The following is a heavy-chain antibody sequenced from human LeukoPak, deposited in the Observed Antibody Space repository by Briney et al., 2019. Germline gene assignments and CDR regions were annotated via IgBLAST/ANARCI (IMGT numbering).Heavy chain of an antibody. CDR3: AKDISEVGQMGFDY. J-gene: IGHJ4*02. D-gene: IGHD5-24*01. V-gene: IGHV3-11*01. CDR2: ISSSGSTI. Sequence: NPGGSLRLSCAASGFTFSDYYMSWIRQAPGKGLEWVSYISSSGSTIYYADSVKGRFTISRDNAKNSLYLQMNSLRAEDMALYYCAKDISEVGQMGFDYWGQGTLVTVSS. CDR1: GFTFSDYY.